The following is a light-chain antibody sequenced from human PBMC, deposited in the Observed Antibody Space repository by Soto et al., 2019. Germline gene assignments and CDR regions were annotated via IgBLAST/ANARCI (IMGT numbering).Light chain of an antibody. CDR2: DVR. J-gene: IGLJ1*01. Sequence: QSVLTQPRSVSGSPGQSVTISCTGTSSDVGGYNYVSWYQQHPGKAPKLMIYDVRKWPSGVPDRFSGSKFGNTASLTISGLQAEGEADYYCCSYAGTYSYVFGNGTKVTVX. CDR1: SSDVGGYNY. V-gene: IGLV2-11*01. CDR3: CSYAGTYSYV.